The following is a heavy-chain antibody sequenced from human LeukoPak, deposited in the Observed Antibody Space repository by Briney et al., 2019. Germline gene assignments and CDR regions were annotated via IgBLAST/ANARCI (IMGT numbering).Heavy chain of an antibody. CDR2: IYSGGST. CDR1: GFTVCSNY. V-gene: IGHV3-53*01. CDR3: ARMSIAGEFDY. J-gene: IGHJ4*02. D-gene: IGHD1-14*01. Sequence: AGSLRLSCSASGFTVCSNYMSWVRQAQGKGLEGVSVIYSGGSTYYADSVKGRFTISRDNSKNTLYLQMNSLRAEDTAVYYCARMSIAGEFDYWGQGTLVTVSS.